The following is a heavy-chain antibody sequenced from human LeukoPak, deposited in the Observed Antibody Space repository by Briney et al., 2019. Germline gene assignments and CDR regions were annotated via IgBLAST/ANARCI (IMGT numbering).Heavy chain of an antibody. CDR1: GYSISSGYY. J-gene: IGHJ6*03. CDR2: IYHSGST. CDR3: ARVTMVTRYYYYYYMDV. D-gene: IGHD5-18*01. V-gene: IGHV4-38-2*02. Sequence: SETLSLTCTVSGYSISSGYYWGWIRQPPGKGLEWIGSIYHSGSTYYNPSLKSRVTISVDTSKNQFSLKLSSVTAADTAVYYCARVTMVTRYYYYYYMDVWGKGTTVTVSS.